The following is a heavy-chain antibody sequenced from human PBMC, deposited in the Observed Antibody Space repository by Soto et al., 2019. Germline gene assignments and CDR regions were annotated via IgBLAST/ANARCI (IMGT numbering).Heavy chain of an antibody. CDR1: GFTFSHYS. CDR3: AEGGWITGADYMDV. CDR2: MSRTGSSM. D-gene: IGHD2-8*02. J-gene: IGHJ6*03. V-gene: IGHV3-21*01. Sequence: EVQLVESGGGLVKPGESLRLACAASGFTFSHYSMNWVRQAPGKGLEWVSSMSRTGSSMYYADSVKGRFTVSRDSAKESLYLQLNHPEGEDTAVSSCAEGGWITGADYMDVWGKGTTVIVSS.